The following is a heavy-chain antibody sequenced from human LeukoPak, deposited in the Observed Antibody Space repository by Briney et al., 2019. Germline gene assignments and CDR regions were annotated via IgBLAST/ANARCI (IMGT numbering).Heavy chain of an antibody. CDR3: SSYTTNCYYYGMAI. D-gene: IGHD2/OR15-2a*01. J-gene: IGHJ6*02. Sequence: SETLSLTCTVSVVAISSYYWTCIRQPPGKALEWIGYIYYSGRTSYNPSLKSRVTMSVDTSKNQFSLMLLSVTRPYAAVECRSSYTTNCYYYGMAISGQGATGTVSS. CDR2: IYYSGRT. CDR1: VVAISSYY. V-gene: IGHV4-59*01.